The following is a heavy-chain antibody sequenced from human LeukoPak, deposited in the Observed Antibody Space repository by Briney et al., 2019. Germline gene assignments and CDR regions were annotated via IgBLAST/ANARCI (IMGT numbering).Heavy chain of an antibody. Sequence: SQTLSLTCTVSGGSISSGGNYWSWLRQHPGKGREWVGYIYYSGSTYYNPSHNSRATISVDTSKNQFSLKLSSVTAADTAVYYCARGATGVFDYWGQGTLVTVSS. V-gene: IGHV4-31*03. D-gene: IGHD3-10*01. CDR1: GGSISSGGNY. J-gene: IGHJ4*02. CDR3: ARGATGVFDY. CDR2: IYYSGST.